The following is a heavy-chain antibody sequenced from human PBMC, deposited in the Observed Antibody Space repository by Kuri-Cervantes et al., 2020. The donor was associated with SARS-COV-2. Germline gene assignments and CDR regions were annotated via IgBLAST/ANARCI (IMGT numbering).Heavy chain of an antibody. CDR2: INPSGGST. CDR1: GYTFTSYY. D-gene: IGHD6-13*01. CDR3: ARAQEHNAQQLAGVDY. Sequence: SVKVSCKASGYTFTSYYMHWVRQAPGQGLEWMGIINPSGGSTSYEQKFQGRVTMTRDTSTSTVYMELSSLRSEDTAVYYCARAQEHNAQQLAGVDYWGQGTLVTVSS. V-gene: IGHV1-46*01. J-gene: IGHJ4*02.